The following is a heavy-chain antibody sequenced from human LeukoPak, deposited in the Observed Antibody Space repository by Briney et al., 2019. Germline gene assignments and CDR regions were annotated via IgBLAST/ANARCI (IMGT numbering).Heavy chain of an antibody. V-gene: IGHV1-69*02. Sequence: SVKVSCKASGGTFSSYTISWLRQAPGQGLEWMGRIIPILGIANYAQKFQGRVTITADKSTSTAYMELSSLRSEDTAVYYCARGTEALGALDYWGQGTLVTVSS. CDR3: ARGTEALGALDY. CDR1: GGTFSSYT. D-gene: IGHD1-26*01. J-gene: IGHJ4*02. CDR2: IIPILGIA.